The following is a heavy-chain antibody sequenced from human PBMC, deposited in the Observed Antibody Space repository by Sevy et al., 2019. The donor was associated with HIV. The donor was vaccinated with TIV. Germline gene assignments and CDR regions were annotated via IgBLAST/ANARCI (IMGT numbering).Heavy chain of an antibody. Sequence: GGSLRLSCAASGFTFGSYTLHWVRQAPGKGLEWVALISQTYDGSKNYYKDSVQGRFTISRDNSKNTLYLQMNSLRPEDTAVYYCARDNSGYFVFDYWGQGTLVTVSS. V-gene: IGHV3-30-3*01. CDR1: GFTFGSYT. D-gene: IGHD3-22*01. J-gene: IGHJ4*02. CDR2: ISQTYDGSKN. CDR3: ARDNSGYFVFDY.